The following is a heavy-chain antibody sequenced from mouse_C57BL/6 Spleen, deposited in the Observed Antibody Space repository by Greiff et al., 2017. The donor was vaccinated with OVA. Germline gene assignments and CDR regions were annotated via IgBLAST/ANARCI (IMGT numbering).Heavy chain of an antibody. CDR1: GYTFTEYT. CDR2: FYPGSGSI. V-gene: IGHV1-62-2*01. J-gene: IGHJ3*01. CDR3: ARHAPIYYDFDGGFAY. D-gene: IGHD2-4*01. Sequence: QVHVKQSGAELVKPGASVKLSCKASGYTFTEYTIHWVKQRSGQGLEWIGWFYPGSGSIKYNEKFKDKATLTADKSSSKVYMELSRLTSEDSAVYFCARHAPIYYDFDGGFAYWGQGTLVTVSA.